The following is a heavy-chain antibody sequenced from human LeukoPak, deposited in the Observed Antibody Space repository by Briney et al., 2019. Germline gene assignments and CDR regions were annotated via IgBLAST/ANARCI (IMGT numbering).Heavy chain of an antibody. D-gene: IGHD3-3*01. CDR1: GFTFSSYA. V-gene: IGHV3-30-3*01. CDR2: ISYDGSNK. Sequence: GGSLRLSCAASGFTFSSYAMSWVRQAPGKGLEWVAVISYDGSNKYYADSVKGRFTISRDNSKNTLYLQMNSLRAEDTAVYYCAREFGVANYYYYGMDVWGQGTTVTVSS. CDR3: AREFGVANYYYYGMDV. J-gene: IGHJ6*02.